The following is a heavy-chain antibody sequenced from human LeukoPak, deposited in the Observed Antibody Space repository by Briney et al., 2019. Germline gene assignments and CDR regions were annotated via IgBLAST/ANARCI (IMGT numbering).Heavy chain of an antibody. V-gene: IGHV1-69*04. D-gene: IGHD2-2*01. J-gene: IGHJ6*02. Sequence: SVKVSCKASGGTFSSYAISWVRQAPGQGLEWMGRIIPILGIANYAQKFQGRVTITADKSTSTAYMELSSLRSEDTAVYYCATPTGCSRTSCYAGYYGMDVWGQGTTVTVSS. CDR2: IIPILGIA. CDR1: GGTFSSYA. CDR3: ATPTGCSRTSCYAGYYGMDV.